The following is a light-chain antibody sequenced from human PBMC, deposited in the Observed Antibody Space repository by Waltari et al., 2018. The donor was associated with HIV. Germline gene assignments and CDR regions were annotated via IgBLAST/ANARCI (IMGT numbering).Light chain of an antibody. CDR3: CSYAGSPTFVI. J-gene: IGLJ2*01. V-gene: IGLV2-23*02. CDR1: LSDLGSYNL. Sequence: QSALTQPASVSGSLGQSIPISCTATLSDLGSYNLVSRYQQYPGKAPKVIIYDVNKWPSGVSHRFSGFKAANTASLTISGLQAEDEADYYCCSYAGSPTFVIFGGGTKVTVL. CDR2: DVN.